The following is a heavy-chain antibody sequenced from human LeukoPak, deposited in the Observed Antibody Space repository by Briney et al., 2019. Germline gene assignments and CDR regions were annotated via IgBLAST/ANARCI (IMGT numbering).Heavy chain of an antibody. J-gene: IGHJ4*02. D-gene: IGHD6-13*01. CDR3: AKIPSSWYYFDQ. CDR2: IYSAGDT. Sequence: GGSLRLSCAASGFTVSGTYMSWVRQAPGKGLEWVSVIYSAGDTFSADSVKGRFTISRDKSKNTLYLQMNSLRAEDTAVYYCAKIPSSWYYFDQWGQGTLVTVSS. CDR1: GFTVSGTY. V-gene: IGHV3-53*01.